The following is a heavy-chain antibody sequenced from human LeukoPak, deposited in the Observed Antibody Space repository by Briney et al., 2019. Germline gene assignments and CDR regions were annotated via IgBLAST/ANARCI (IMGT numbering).Heavy chain of an antibody. CDR2: INAGNGNT. CDR3: ARRFDWFQEDY. CDR1: GYTFTSYA. Sequence: ASVKVSCKASGYTFTSYAMHWVRQAPGQRLEWMGWINAGNGNTKYSQKSQGRVTITRDTSASTAYMELSSLRSEDTAVYYCARRFDWFQEDYWGQGILVTVSS. V-gene: IGHV1-3*01. D-gene: IGHD3-9*01. J-gene: IGHJ4*02.